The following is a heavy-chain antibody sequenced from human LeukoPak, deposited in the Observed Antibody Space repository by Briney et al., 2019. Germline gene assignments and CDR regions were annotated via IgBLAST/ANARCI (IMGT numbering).Heavy chain of an antibody. CDR2: ISGSGGST. CDR1: GFTFSSYA. D-gene: IGHD3-22*01. CDR3: ATRVYSSGYYY. Sequence: GGSLRLSCAASGFTFSSYAMSWVRQAPGKGLEWVSAISGSGGSTYYADSVKGRFTISRDNSKNTLYLQMNSLRAEDTAVYYCATRVYSSGYYYWGQGTLVTVSS. V-gene: IGHV3-23*01. J-gene: IGHJ4*02.